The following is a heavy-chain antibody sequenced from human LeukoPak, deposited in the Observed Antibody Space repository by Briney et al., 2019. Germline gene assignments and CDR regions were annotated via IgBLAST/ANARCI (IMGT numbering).Heavy chain of an antibody. J-gene: IGHJ5*02. CDR3: ARVVTTSPNWFDP. CDR1: GGSISSYY. Sequence: SETLSLTCTVSGGSISSYYWSWIRQPPGKGLEWIGYIYYSGSTYYNPSLKSRVTISVDTSKNQFSLKLSSVTAADTAVYYCARVVTTSPNWFDPWGQGTLVTVSS. D-gene: IGHD4-11*01. V-gene: IGHV4-59*04. CDR2: IYYSGST.